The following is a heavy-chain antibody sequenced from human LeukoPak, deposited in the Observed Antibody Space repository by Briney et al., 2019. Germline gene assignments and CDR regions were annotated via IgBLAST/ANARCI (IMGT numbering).Heavy chain of an antibody. CDR2: LYAGDAT. CDR3: AKGGEVGITGYFDY. CDR1: GFTFSSYA. D-gene: IGHD1-26*01. J-gene: IGHJ4*02. Sequence: GGSLRLSCAASGFTFSSYAMSWVRQAPGKGLEWVSVLYAGDATYYADSVKGRFTISRDNSKNTLYLQMNSLRAEDMAVYFCAKGGEVGITGYFDYWGQGTLVTVSS. V-gene: IGHV3-23*03.